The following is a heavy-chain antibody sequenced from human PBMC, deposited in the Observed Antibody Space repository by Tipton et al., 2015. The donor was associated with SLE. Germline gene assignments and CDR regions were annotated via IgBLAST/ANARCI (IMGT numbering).Heavy chain of an antibody. CDR1: GFTFSSYG. CDR2: ISGSGGST. J-gene: IGHJ4*02. CDR3: ATIAAAGTPFDY. D-gene: IGHD6-13*01. V-gene: IGHV3-23*01. Sequence: SLRLSCAASGFTFSSYGMHWVRQAPGKGLEWVSAISGSGGSTYYADSVKGRFTISRDNSKNTLYLQMNSLRAEDTAVYYCATIAAAGTPFDYWGQGTLVTVSS.